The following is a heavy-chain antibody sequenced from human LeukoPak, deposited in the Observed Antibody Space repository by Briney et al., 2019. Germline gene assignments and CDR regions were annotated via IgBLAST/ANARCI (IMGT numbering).Heavy chain of an antibody. V-gene: IGHV1-2*02. CDR3: ARRYCSSTSCYRYFDY. CDR1: GYTFTGYY. CDR2: INPNSGGT. D-gene: IGHD2-2*02. Sequence: GASVKVSCKASGYTFTGYYMHWVRQAPGQGLERMGWINPNSGGTNYAQKFQGRVTMTRDTSISTAYMELSRLRSDDTAVYYCARRYCSSTSCYRYFDYWGQGTLVTVSS. J-gene: IGHJ4*02.